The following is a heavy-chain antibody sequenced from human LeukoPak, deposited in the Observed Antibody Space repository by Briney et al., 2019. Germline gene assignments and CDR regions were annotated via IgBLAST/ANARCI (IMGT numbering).Heavy chain of an antibody. D-gene: IGHD2-21*01. CDR2: IDGGGGPT. J-gene: IGHJ4*02. V-gene: IGHV3-23*01. CDR3: ARDRVSYVY. CDR1: GFTFRNYA. Sequence: GGSLRLSCAASGFTFRNYAMSWVRQAPGKGLEWVSVIDGGGGPTYYADSVKGRFTISRDNAKNSLYLQMNSLRAEDTAVYYCARDRVSYVYWGQGTLVTVSS.